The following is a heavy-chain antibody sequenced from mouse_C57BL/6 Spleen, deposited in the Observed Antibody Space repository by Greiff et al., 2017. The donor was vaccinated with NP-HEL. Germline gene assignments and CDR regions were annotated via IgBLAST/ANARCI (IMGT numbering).Heavy chain of an antibody. D-gene: IGHD1-1*01. CDR2: ISSGSSTI. CDR1: GFTFSDYG. Sequence: EVHLVESGGGLVKPGGSLKLSCAASGFTFSDYGMHWVRQAPEKGLEWVAYISSGSSTIYYADTVKGRFTISRDNAKNTLFLQMTSLRSEDTAMYYCARIYYYGSSDYWGQGTTLTVSS. J-gene: IGHJ2*01. CDR3: ARIYYYGSSDY. V-gene: IGHV5-17*01.